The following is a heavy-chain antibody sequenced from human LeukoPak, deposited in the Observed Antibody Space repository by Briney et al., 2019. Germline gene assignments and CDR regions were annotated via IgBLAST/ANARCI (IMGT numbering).Heavy chain of an antibody. J-gene: IGHJ6*03. CDR1: GGSISSGGYY. V-gene: IGHV4-30-2*01. CDR3: ARQPYCSSTSCYRNYYYYMDV. D-gene: IGHD2-2*02. CDR2: IYHSGST. Sequence: PSETLSLTCTVSGGSISSGGYYWSWIRQPPGKGLEWIGYIYHSGSTYYNPSLKSRVTISVDRSKNQFSLKLSSVTAADTAVYYCARQPYCSSTSCYRNYYYYMDVWGKGTTVTVSS.